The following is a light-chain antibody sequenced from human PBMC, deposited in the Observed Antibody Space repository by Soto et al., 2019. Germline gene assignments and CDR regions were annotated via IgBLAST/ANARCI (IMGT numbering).Light chain of an antibody. J-gene: IGKJ1*01. CDR2: KAS. Sequence: EIHMPQSXSIMCGYVGDXXXXXXXASETIRRWVAWCPRGXGRGGGLMIYKASXLKRGVPSRFSGSGSGTEFTLAISWLEADDVATYYCQHYNGYSPAFGQGTKVDIK. V-gene: IGKV1-5*03. CDR3: QHYNGYSPA. CDR1: ETIRRW.